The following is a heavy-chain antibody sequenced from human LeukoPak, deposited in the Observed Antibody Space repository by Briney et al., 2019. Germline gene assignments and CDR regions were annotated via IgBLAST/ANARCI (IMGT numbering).Heavy chain of an antibody. CDR2: INPKSGAT. CDR3: ARSVTYNWFDP. D-gene: IGHD2-21*02. J-gene: IGHJ5*02. V-gene: IGHV1-2*02. CDR1: GYTFTGYY. Sequence: GASVKVSCKASGYTFTGYYMHWVRQAPGQGLQWMGWINPKSGATNYAQSFQGRVALTTDTSISTAYMELSSLRPDDTAIYFCARSVTYNWFDPWGQGTRVTVSS.